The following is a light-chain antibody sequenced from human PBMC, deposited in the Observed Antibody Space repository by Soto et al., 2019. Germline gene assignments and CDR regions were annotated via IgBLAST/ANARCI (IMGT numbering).Light chain of an antibody. V-gene: IGLV2-8*01. CDR1: SSDVGGYNY. CDR2: EIS. J-gene: IGLJ1*01. CDR3: RSYAGSNGV. Sequence: QSALTQPPSASGSPGQSVTISCTGTSSDVGGYNYVSWYQQHPGKAPKLMIYEISKRPSGLPDRFSGSKSGNTASLTVSGLQAEDEDDYYCRSYAGSNGVFGTGTKLTVL.